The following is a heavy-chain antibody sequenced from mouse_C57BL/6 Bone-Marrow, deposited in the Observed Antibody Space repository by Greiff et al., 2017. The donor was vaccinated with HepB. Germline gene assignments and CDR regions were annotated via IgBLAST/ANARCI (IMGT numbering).Heavy chain of an antibody. CDR1: GYSFTGYY. CDR3: ARSIENAMDY. J-gene: IGHJ4*01. Sequence: EVQLQQSGPELVKPGASVKISCKASGYSFTGYYMNWVKQSPEKSLEWIGEINPSTGGTTYNQKFKAKATLTVDKSSSTAYMQLKSLTSEDSAVYYCARSIENAMDYWGQGTSVTVSS. CDR2: INPSTGGT. V-gene: IGHV1-42*01.